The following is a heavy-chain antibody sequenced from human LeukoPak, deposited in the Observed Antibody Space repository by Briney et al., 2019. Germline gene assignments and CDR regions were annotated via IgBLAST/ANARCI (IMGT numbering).Heavy chain of an antibody. D-gene: IGHD6-13*01. CDR3: AKSRIAAAGCFDY. CDR1: GFTFSDYA. CDR2: ISGSGGST. J-gene: IGHJ4*02. Sequence: GGSLRLSCAASGFTFSDYAMCWVRQAPGKGLEWVSAISGSGGSTYYADSVKGRFTISRDNSKNTLYLQMNSLRAEDTAVYYCAKSRIAAAGCFDYWGQGTLVTVSS. V-gene: IGHV3-23*01.